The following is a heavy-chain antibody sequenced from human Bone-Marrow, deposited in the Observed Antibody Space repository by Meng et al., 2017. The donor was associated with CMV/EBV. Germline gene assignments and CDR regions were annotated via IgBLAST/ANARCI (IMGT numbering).Heavy chain of an antibody. CDR2: IYYSGST. Sequence: GSLRLSCTVPGGSISSSSYYWGWIRQPPGKGLEWIGSIYYSGSTYYNPSLKSRVTISVDTSKNQFSLKLSSVTAADTAVYYCARQAHYYGSGSYLHDWFDPWGQGTLVTVSS. CDR3: ARQAHYYGSGSYLHDWFDP. V-gene: IGHV4-39*01. J-gene: IGHJ5*02. CDR1: GGSISSSSYY. D-gene: IGHD3-10*01.